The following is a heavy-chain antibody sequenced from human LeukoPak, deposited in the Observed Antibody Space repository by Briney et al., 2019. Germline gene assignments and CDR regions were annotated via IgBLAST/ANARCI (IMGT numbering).Heavy chain of an antibody. J-gene: IGHJ6*03. Sequence: GRSLRLSCAASGFTFSNYAMHWVRQAPGKGLEWVAIISYDESRNYYADSVKGRFSISRDNSKNTLSLQMNCLRVDDSAVYFCAKDTTAWWYHRAYMNVWGKGTTVTVSS. CDR2: ISYDESRN. V-gene: IGHV3-30*04. D-gene: IGHD2-15*01. CDR1: GFTFSNYA. CDR3: AKDTTAWWYHRAYMNV.